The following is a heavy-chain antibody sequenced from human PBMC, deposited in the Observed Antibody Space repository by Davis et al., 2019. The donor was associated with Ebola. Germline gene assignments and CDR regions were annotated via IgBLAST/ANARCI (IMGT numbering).Heavy chain of an antibody. Sequence: GESLKISCAASGFTFSSYSMNWVRQAPGKGLEWVSSISSSSSYIYYADSVKGRFTISRDNAKNSLYLQMNSLRAEDTAVYYCAREPDYYDSSGYWNYYFDYWGQGTLVTVSS. CDR2: ISSSSSYI. D-gene: IGHD3-22*01. CDR3: AREPDYYDSSGYWNYYFDY. J-gene: IGHJ4*02. V-gene: IGHV3-21*01. CDR1: GFTFSSYS.